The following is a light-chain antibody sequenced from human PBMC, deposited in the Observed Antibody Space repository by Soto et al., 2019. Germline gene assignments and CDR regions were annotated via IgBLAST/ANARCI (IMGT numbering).Light chain of an antibody. V-gene: IGKV1-13*02. Sequence: IQLTQSPSTLSASVGDRVTITCRASQGIGTALAWYHQRPGNSPDLLVYDASTLQSGVPSRFSGSGSETEFSLTISGLQPEDFGHYYCQQFNTRPLTFGGGTRVEIK. CDR1: QGIGTA. CDR2: DAS. CDR3: QQFNTRPLT. J-gene: IGKJ4*01.